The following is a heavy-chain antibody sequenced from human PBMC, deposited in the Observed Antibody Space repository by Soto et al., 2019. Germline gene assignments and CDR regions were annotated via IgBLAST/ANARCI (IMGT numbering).Heavy chain of an antibody. D-gene: IGHD6-19*01. J-gene: IGHJ1*01. CDR3: AKGVPGIAVAGTGYFPH. CDR1: GFTFSSYA. Sequence: PGGSLRLSCAASGFTFSSYAMSWVRQAPGKGLEWVSGISGSGDSTYYADSVKGRFTISRDNSKNTLYLQMNSLRAEDMAVYYCAKGVPGIAVAGTGYFPHWGQGNLVTVSS. CDR2: ISGSGDST. V-gene: IGHV3-23*01.